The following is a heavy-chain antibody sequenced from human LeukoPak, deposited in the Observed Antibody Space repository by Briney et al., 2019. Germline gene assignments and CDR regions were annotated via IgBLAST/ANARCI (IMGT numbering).Heavy chain of an antibody. CDR2: IYYSGST. V-gene: IGHV4-59*01. CDR3: ARAGYCSSTSCYGDDAFDI. J-gene: IGHJ3*02. CDR1: GGSISSYY. Sequence: SETLSLTCTVSGGSISSYYWSWIRQPPGKGLEWIGYIYYSGSTYYNPSLKSRVTISVDTSKNQFSLKLSSVIAADTAVYYCARAGYCSSTSCYGDDAFDIWGQGTMVTVSS. D-gene: IGHD2-2*01.